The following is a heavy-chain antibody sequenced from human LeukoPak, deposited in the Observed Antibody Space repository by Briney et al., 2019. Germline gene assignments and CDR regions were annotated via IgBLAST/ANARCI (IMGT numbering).Heavy chain of an antibody. CDR3: AKEQYYYDSSGPFDY. J-gene: IGHJ4*02. Sequence: AGGSLRLSCAASGFTFSSYGKHWVRQAPGKGLEWVAVISYDGSNKYYADSVKGRFTISRDNSKNTLYLQMNSLRAEDTAVYYCAKEQYYYDSSGPFDYWGQGTLVTVSS. V-gene: IGHV3-30*18. D-gene: IGHD3-22*01. CDR1: GFTFSSYG. CDR2: ISYDGSNK.